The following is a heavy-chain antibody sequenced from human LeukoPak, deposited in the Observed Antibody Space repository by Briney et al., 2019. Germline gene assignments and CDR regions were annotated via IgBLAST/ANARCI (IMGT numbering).Heavy chain of an antibody. J-gene: IGHJ4*02. CDR3: SRGLEGFTAYDDY. CDR2: IRSKTYGGTA. D-gene: IGHD5-12*01. V-gene: IGHV3-49*04. Sequence: AGGSLRLSCATSGFTFNDAWMNWVRQAPGKGLEWVGFIRSKTYGGTADYAASVEGRFTISRDDSNNIVYLQMNSLKTEDTALYYCSRGLEGFTAYDDYWGQGTLVTVSS. CDR1: GFTFNDAW.